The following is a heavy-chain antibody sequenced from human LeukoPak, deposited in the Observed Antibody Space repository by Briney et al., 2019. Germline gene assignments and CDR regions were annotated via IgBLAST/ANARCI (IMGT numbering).Heavy chain of an antibody. CDR3: ARVGGSNGGYYYYGMDV. D-gene: IGHD3-16*01. J-gene: IGHJ6*02. Sequence: GGSLRLSCAASGFTFSSYWMHWVRQAPGKGLVWVSRINSDGSSTSYADSVKGRFTISRDNAKDTLYLQMNSLRAEDTAVYYCARVGGSNGGYYYYGMDVWGQGTTVTVSS. CDR1: GFTFSSYW. V-gene: IGHV3-74*01. CDR2: INSDGSST.